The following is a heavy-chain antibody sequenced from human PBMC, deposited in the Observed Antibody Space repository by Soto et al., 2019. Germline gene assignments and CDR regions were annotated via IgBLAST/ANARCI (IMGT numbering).Heavy chain of an antibody. CDR1: GLPLSSYA. Sequence: QVQLVESGGGVVQPGGSLRLSGPAPGLPLSSYALPGVRQAPGRGRGWGAVIWYEGSNKYYADSVKGRFTISRDNSKNTLYLQMNSLRAEDTAVYYCAREYSSGWYAPYWYFDLWGRGTLVTVSS. D-gene: IGHD6-19*01. J-gene: IGHJ2*01. V-gene: IGHV3-33*01. CDR3: AREYSSGWYAPYWYFDL. CDR2: IWYEGSNK.